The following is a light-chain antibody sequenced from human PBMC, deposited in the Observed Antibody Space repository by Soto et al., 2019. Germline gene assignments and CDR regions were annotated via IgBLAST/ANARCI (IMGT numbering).Light chain of an antibody. CDR1: QSVSSSS. Sequence: EIVLTQSPGTLSLSPGERATLSCRASQSVSSSSLAWYQQKPGQAPRLLIYGASSRATGIPDRFSGSGSGTDSTPTISRLEREDFAVYYCQQYSSSPPKYTFGQGTKLEIK. V-gene: IGKV3-20*01. CDR2: GAS. J-gene: IGKJ2*01. CDR3: QQYSSSPPKYT.